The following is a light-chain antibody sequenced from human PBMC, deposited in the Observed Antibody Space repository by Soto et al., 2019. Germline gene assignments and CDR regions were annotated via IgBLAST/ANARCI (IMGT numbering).Light chain of an antibody. CDR1: QLVSSN. Sequence: EVVMTKSPATLSVSPETRSAASCIASQLVSSNLAWYQPTPGQAPRLLIYGASTSATGIPARFSGSGSGTEFTLTISSLQSADFAVYYRQQYENWPRTFGQGTKVDIK. V-gene: IGKV3-15*01. CDR2: GAS. CDR3: QQYENWPRT. J-gene: IGKJ1*01.